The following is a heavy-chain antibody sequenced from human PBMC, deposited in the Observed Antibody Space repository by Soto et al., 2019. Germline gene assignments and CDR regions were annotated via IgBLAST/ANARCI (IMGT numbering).Heavy chain of an antibody. CDR3: ARDRMGGDYNGFDY. V-gene: IGHV4-30-4*01. J-gene: IGHJ4*02. Sequence: SETLSLTCAVSGDSISSGAYYWSWIRQPPGKGLECLGYIYYSGSTYYNPSLKSRVTISVDTSKNQFSLKLSSVTAADTAVYYCARDRMGGDYNGFDYWGQGTLVTVSS. CDR1: GDSISSGAYY. CDR2: IYYSGST. D-gene: IGHD4-17*01.